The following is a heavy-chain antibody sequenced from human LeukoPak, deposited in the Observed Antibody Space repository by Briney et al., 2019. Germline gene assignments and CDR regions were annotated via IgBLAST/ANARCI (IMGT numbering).Heavy chain of an antibody. D-gene: IGHD5-18*01. CDR2: INRDGSST. CDR1: GFTFSSYR. J-gene: IGHJ4*02. CDR3: ARDRGYSYGSDY. V-gene: IGHV3-74*01. Sequence: PGESLRLSCAASGFTFSSYRMHWVRQAPGKGLVWVSRINRDGSSTTYADSVKGRFTISRDNAKNTLYLQMNSLRAEDTAVYYCARDRGYSYGSDYWGQGTLVTVSS.